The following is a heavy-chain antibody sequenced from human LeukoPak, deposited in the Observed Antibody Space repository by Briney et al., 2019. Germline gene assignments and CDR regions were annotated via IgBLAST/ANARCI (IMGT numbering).Heavy chain of an antibody. Sequence: SETLSLTCTVSGGSISSSSYYWGWIRQPPGKGLEWIGSIYYSGSTYYNPSLKSRVTISVDTSKNQFSLKLSSVTAADTAAYYCARAVALRYYFDYWGQGTLVTVSS. J-gene: IGHJ4*02. CDR2: IYYSGST. CDR3: ARAVALRYYFDY. V-gene: IGHV4-39*07. CDR1: GGSISSSSYY. D-gene: IGHD6-19*01.